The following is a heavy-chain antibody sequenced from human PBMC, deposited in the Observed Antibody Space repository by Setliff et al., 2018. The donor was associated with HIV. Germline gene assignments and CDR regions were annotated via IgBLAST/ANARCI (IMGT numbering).Heavy chain of an antibody. CDR2: IWPDDSDT. J-gene: IGHJ4*02. D-gene: IGHD3-3*01. CDR3: ARLSKYYDFWTPDS. CDR1: RNSFTNYW. V-gene: IGHV5-51*01. Sequence: PGESLKISCKGSRNSFTNYWVGRVRQMPANGLEWMGLIWPDDSDTIYSPSFQGQVTMSADKSISTAYLQWNSLKAPDTAMYYCARLSKYYDFWTPDSWGQGTLVTVSS.